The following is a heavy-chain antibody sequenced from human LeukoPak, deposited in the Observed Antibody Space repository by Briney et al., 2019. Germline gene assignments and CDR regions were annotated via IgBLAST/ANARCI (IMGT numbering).Heavy chain of an antibody. CDR1: GFTFSSYW. D-gene: IGHD4-17*01. J-gene: IGHJ4*02. CDR2: INSDGSST. V-gene: IGHV3-74*01. CDR3: ARVSLYGDYVEGPSGDFDY. Sequence: PGGSLRLSCAASGFTFSSYWMHWVRQAPGKGLVWVSRINSDGSSTSYADSVKGRFTISRDNAKNTLYLQMNSLRAEDTAVYYCARVSLYGDYVEGPSGDFDYWGQGTLVTVSS.